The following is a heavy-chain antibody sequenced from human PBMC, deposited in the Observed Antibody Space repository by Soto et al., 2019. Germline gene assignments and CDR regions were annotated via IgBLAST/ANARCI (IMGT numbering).Heavy chain of an antibody. V-gene: IGHV1-46*03. CDR3: AKDLNVGSSGWARDY. D-gene: IGHD6-19*01. CDR1: GYTFINHY. Sequence: QVQLVQSGPEVKKPGAAVTVSCKASGYTFINHYVHWVRQAPGQGLEWVGLINAHSGTTSSAPQFHGRVTMTTDTSTSTVYMELSSLRFEDTAVYYCAKDLNVGSSGWARDYWGQGTLVTVSS. CDR2: INAHSGTT. J-gene: IGHJ4*02.